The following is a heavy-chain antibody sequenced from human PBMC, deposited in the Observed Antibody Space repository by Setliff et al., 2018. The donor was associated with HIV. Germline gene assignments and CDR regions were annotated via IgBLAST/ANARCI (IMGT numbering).Heavy chain of an antibody. Sequence: GASVKVSCKVSGYTLTDLSIHWVRQAPGKGLEWMGGFDPDHDKTIYAQKFQGRVTMTEDTSTDTAYMQLNSLRSEDTAVYFCASHRRVGTTVLFSYWGQGTLVTVSS. CDR3: ASHRRVGTTVLFSY. CDR2: FDPDHDKT. CDR1: GYTLTDLS. J-gene: IGHJ4*02. V-gene: IGHV1-24*01. D-gene: IGHD1-1*01.